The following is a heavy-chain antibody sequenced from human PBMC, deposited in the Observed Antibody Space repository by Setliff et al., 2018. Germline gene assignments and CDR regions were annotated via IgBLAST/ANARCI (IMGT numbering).Heavy chain of an antibody. CDR2: IIPILGIA. J-gene: IGHJ3*02. CDR1: GGTFSSYA. V-gene: IGHV1-69*10. CDR3: ARSSLLSEQQSDAFDI. D-gene: IGHD6-13*01. Sequence: EASVKVSCKASGGTFSSYAISWVRQAPGQGLEWMGGIIPILGIANYAQKFQGRVTITADESTSTAYMELSSPRSEDTAVYYCARSSLLSEQQSDAFDIWGQGTMVTVSS.